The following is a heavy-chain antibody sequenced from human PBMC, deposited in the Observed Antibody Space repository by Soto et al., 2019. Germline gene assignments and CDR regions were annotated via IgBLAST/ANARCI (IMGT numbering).Heavy chain of an antibody. CDR1: GFTFDDYA. V-gene: IGHV3-9*01. D-gene: IGHD4-4*01. Sequence: SLRLSCTASGFTFDDYAMHWVRQAPGKGLEWVSGISWNSATIAYGDSVKGRFTISRDNAKNSLYLQMNSLRAEDTALYYCGKEHSNLGLYYKYGMDVWGQGTTVTVSS. CDR2: ISWNSATI. CDR3: GKEHSNLGLYYKYGMDV. J-gene: IGHJ6*02.